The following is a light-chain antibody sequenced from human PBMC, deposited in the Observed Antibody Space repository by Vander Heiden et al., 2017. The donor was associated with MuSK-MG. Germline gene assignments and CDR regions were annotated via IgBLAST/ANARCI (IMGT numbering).Light chain of an antibody. Sequence: SYVLTQPPSVSVAPGQTATITCGGNDIGGKNVHWYQQKPGQDPVLVVYEDNKRPSGIPERYSGSNSGDTATLTITRVEAGDEADYSCQVWDNSGDHPIFGGGTKLSVL. CDR2: EDN. CDR3: QVWDNSGDHPI. CDR1: DIGGKN. V-gene: IGLV3-21*02. J-gene: IGLJ2*01.